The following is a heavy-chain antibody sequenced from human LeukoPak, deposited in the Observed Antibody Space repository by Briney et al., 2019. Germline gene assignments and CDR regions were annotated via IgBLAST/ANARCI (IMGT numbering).Heavy chain of an antibody. J-gene: IGHJ6*02. Sequence: GGSLRLSCAASGFTFHFYSMTWVRQAPGKGLEWVSYISSRSSTIYYTDSVKGRFTISRDNSKNTLYLQMNSLRAEDTAVYYCAKMQGDYEGYYYGMDVWGQGTTVTVSS. CDR3: AKMQGDYEGYYYGMDV. CDR2: ISSRSSTI. CDR1: GFTFHFYS. D-gene: IGHD4-17*01. V-gene: IGHV3-48*01.